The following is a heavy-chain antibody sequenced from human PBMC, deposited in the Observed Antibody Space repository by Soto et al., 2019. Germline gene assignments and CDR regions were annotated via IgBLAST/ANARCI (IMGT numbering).Heavy chain of an antibody. V-gene: IGHV3-23*01. CDR2: ISGSGGST. Sequence: VGSLRLSCAASGFTFSTYAMSWVRQAPGKGLEWVSAISGSGGSTYYADSVKGRFTISRDNSKNTLYLQMNSLRAEDTAVYYCAKLRGYSYGARPDYWGQGTLVTVSS. CDR3: AKLRGYSYGARPDY. D-gene: IGHD5-18*01. CDR1: GFTFSTYA. J-gene: IGHJ4*02.